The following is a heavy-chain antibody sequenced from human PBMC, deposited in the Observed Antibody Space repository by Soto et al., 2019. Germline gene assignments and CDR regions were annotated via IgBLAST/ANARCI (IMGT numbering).Heavy chain of an antibody. J-gene: IGHJ3*02. CDR3: ATLYGPFDI. CDR1: GFTFSNYW. D-gene: IGHD3-16*01. Sequence: GGSLRLSCAASGFTFSNYWMHWVRQAPGKGLVWVSLIRGDGINTKYVDSVKGRFTISRDNAKNTLFLQMNSLTAEDTAVYYCATLYGPFDIWGQGTLVTVSS. V-gene: IGHV3-74*01. CDR2: IRGDGINT.